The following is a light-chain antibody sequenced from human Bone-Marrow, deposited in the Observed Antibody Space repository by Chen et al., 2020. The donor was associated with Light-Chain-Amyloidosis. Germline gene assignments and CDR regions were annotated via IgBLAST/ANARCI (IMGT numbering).Light chain of an antibody. CDR3: QLASRSPAT. V-gene: IGKV1-12*01. J-gene: IGKJ5*01. CDR1: QGVGAW. CDR2: GAS. Sequence: DTQMTQAPSSVSATVGDRVTITCRASQGVGAWLAWYQQKPGKAPRLLLYGASSLQSGVPSRFSGIGSGTDVTLSISGLQPEDFATYYCQLASRSPATFGQWSRLE.